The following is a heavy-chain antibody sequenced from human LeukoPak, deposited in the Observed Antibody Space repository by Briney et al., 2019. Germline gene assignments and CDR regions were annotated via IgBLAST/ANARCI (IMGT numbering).Heavy chain of an antibody. CDR3: AKGHSSGWYYFDY. Sequence: GGSLRLSCAASGFTVSSYSMHWVRQAPGKGLEWVAVISYDGSNKYYADSVKGRFTISRDNSKNTLYLQMNSLRAEDTAVYYCAKGHSSGWYYFDYWGQGTLVTVSS. D-gene: IGHD6-19*01. CDR2: ISYDGSNK. V-gene: IGHV3-30*18. CDR1: GFTVSSYS. J-gene: IGHJ4*02.